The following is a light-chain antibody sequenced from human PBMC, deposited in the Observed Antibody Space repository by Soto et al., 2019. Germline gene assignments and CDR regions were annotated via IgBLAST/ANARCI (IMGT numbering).Light chain of an antibody. J-gene: IGKJ2*03. V-gene: IGKV3D-20*01. Sequence: EIVLTQSPGTLSLSPGERATLSCGASQSVSFNYIAWYQQKGGLAPRLLIYDAYRRATGTPDRFSGSGSGRDLTLKIRRLEPEDFAVYVCQQYGSSPYSFGQGTNLEIK. CDR1: QSVSFNY. CDR3: QQYGSSPYS. CDR2: DAY.